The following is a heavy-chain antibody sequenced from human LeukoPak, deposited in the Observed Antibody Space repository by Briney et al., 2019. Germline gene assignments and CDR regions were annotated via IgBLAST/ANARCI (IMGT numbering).Heavy chain of an antibody. V-gene: IGHV1-2*02. Sequence: ASVTVSCKASGYTFTGYYIHWVRQAPGQGLEWMGWINPYSGGTNYAQKFQGSVTMTRDTSISTAYMELSRLRSDDTAVYYCGREVVPLLWFGASREGVDYWGQGTLVTVSS. CDR2: INPYSGGT. J-gene: IGHJ4*02. D-gene: IGHD3-10*01. CDR3: GREVVPLLWFGASREGVDY. CDR1: GYTFTGYY.